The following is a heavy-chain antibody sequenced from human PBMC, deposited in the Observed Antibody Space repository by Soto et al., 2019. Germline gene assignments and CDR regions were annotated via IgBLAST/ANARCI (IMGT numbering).Heavy chain of an antibody. CDR3: TRDASRDSSARGWFDP. Sequence: GGSPRLSCAASGFTFRSFTMNWVRQAPGKGLEWVSTISSNSAYIYYTDALRGRFTISRDNAKNSLHLQMNSLRAEDTAVYYCTRDASRDSSARGWFDPWGPGTLVTVSS. CDR2: ISSNSAYI. D-gene: IGHD6-13*01. CDR1: GFTFRSFT. J-gene: IGHJ5*02. V-gene: IGHV3-21*01.